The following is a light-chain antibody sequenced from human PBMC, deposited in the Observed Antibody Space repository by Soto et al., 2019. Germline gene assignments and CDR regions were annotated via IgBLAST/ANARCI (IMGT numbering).Light chain of an antibody. V-gene: IGLV2-14*01. CDR2: DVN. CDR3: TSYASGSSHVV. CDR1: SSDIGGYDY. Sequence: QSALTQPASVSGSPGQSITLSRTGTSSDIGGYDYVSWYQRHPGKAPKLIIYDVNNRPSGVSNRFSGSKSGNTASLTISGLQAEDEADYYCTSYASGSSHVVFGGGTKVTVL. J-gene: IGLJ2*01.